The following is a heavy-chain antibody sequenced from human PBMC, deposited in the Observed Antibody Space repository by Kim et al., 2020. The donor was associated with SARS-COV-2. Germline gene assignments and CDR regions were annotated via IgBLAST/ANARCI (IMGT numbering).Heavy chain of an antibody. Sequence: GESLKISCKGSGYSFTSYWIGWVRQMPGKGLEWMGIIYPGDSDTRYSPSFQGQVTISADKSISTAYLQWSSLKASDTAMYYCARGGRLRFINMGGYGMDVWGQGTTVTVSS. CDR3: ARGGRLRFINMGGYGMDV. CDR2: IYPGDSDT. J-gene: IGHJ6*02. D-gene: IGHD5-12*01. CDR1: GYSFTSYW. V-gene: IGHV5-51*01.